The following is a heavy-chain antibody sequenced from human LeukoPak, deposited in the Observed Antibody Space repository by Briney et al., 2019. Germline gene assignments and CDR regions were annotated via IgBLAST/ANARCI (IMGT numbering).Heavy chain of an antibody. CDR1: GFTFSSYS. J-gene: IGHJ5*02. Sequence: GGSLRLSCAASGFTFSSYSMNWVRQAPGKGLEWVSSISSSSSYIYYADSVKGRFTISRDNAKNSLYLQMNSLRAEDTAVYYCAKDSPKDNWFDPWGQGTLVTVSS. D-gene: IGHD2-15*01. CDR2: ISSSSSYI. CDR3: AKDSPKDNWFDP. V-gene: IGHV3-21*01.